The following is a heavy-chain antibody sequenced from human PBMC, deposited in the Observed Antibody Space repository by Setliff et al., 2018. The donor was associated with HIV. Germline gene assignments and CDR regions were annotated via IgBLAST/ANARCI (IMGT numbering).Heavy chain of an antibody. Sequence: GGSLRLSCVASSGFAFSDNPMNWVRQAPGKGLEWISHIRGKSDIIKYAESVMGRFTISRDNSKSSMYLQMRSLRVEDTAVYYCARALDTAMANGYFELWGPGTVVTDSS. CDR3: ARALDTAMANGYFEL. CDR1: GFAFSDNP. V-gene: IGHV3-48*04. CDR2: IRGKSDII. D-gene: IGHD5-18*01. J-gene: IGHJ4*02.